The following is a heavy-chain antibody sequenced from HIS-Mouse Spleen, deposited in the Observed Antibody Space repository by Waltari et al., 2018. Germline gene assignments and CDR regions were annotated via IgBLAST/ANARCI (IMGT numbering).Heavy chain of an antibody. V-gene: IGHV1-8*01. CDR3: AGGHDYSNYFDY. CDR2: SDAKKGNT. Sequence: QVQLVQSGAEVKKPGASVKVSCKASGYTFTSYDINWVRQATGQGLEWMGWSDAKKGNTGYAQKFQGRVTSTRNTARSTAYMGLSSLRSEDTAVYYGAGGHDYSNYFDYWGQGTLVTVSS. CDR1: GYTFTSYD. J-gene: IGHJ4*02. D-gene: IGHD4-4*01.